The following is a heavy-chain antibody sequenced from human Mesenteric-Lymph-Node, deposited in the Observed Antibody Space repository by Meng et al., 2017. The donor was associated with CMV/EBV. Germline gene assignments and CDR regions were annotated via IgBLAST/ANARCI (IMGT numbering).Heavy chain of an antibody. D-gene: IGHD3-10*01. V-gene: IGHV3-23*01. CDR2: ISGSGGST. CDR3: ARENYFFGSGSLFDY. CDR1: GFTFSSYA. Sequence: GESLKISCAASGFTFSSYAMSWVRQAPGKGLEWVSAISGSGGSTYYADSVKGRFTISRDNSKNSLYLQMNSLRAEDTAVYFCARENYFFGSGSLFDYWGQGTLVTVSS. J-gene: IGHJ4*02.